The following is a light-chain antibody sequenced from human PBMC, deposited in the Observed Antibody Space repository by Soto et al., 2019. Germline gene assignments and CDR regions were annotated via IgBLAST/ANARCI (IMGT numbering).Light chain of an antibody. V-gene: IGLV1-40*01. CDR2: AND. Sequence: QSVLTQPPSVSGAPGQRLTISCAGTSSNIGAGFDVHWYQQLPGTAPKLLIYANDDRPSGVPDRFSGSTSGTSASLAITGLQAEDAADYYCQSYDSSLTGSQVFGTGTKLTVL. CDR1: SSNIGAGFD. J-gene: IGLJ1*01. CDR3: QSYDSSLTGSQV.